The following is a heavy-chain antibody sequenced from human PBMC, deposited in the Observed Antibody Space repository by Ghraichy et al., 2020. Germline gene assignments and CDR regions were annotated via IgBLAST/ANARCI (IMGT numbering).Heavy chain of an antibody. D-gene: IGHD3-3*01. CDR3: ARAPARITIFGVVWDGMDV. V-gene: IGHV4-59*01. CDR2: IYYSGST. CDR1: GGSISSYY. J-gene: IGHJ6*02. Sequence: SETLSLTCTVSGGSISSYYWSWIRQPPGKGLEWIGYIYYSGSTNYNPSLKSRVTISVDTSKNQFSLKLSSVTAADTAVYYCARAPARITIFGVVWDGMDVWGQGTTVTVSS.